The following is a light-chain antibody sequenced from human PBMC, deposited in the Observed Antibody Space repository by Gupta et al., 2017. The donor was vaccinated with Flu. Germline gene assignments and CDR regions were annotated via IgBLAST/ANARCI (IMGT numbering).Light chain of an antibody. Sequence: IAISCTGTSSDIGGYNHVSWYQQYPGKAPKLIIYYVTHRPSGVSDRLSASKSGNTASLTVSGLPAEDEADYYCSSYTGSSTPVVFGGGTKLNVL. CDR1: SSDIGGYNH. J-gene: IGLJ2*01. V-gene: IGLV2-14*04. CDR3: SSYTGSSTPVV. CDR2: YVT.